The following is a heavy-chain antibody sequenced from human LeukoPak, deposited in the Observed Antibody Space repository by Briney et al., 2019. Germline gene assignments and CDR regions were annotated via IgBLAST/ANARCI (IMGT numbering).Heavy chain of an antibody. CDR1: GFTFSSYA. Sequence: PGGSLRLSCAASGFTFSSYAMHWVRQAPGKGLEWVAVISYDGSNKYYADSVKGRFTISRDNSKNTLYLQMNSLRAEDTAVYYCAKFGVLFDYWGQGTLVTVSS. J-gene: IGHJ4*02. D-gene: IGHD3-16*01. CDR2: ISYDGSNK. CDR3: AKFGVLFDY. V-gene: IGHV3-30*18.